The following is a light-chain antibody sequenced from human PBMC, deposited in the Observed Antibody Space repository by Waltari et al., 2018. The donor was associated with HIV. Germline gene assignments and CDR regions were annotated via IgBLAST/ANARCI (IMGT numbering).Light chain of an antibody. CDR1: SSDVGDYNS. Sequence: QSALTQPASVSGSPGQSITFSCIGTSSDVGDYNSVSWYQQLPAKAPRLMSYDVSKRPSWVSNRFSGSKSGNTASLTISGLQSDDEADHYCCSYAGSSTYVFGTGNKVTVL. V-gene: IGLV2-23*02. CDR2: DVS. J-gene: IGLJ1*01. CDR3: CSYAGSSTYV.